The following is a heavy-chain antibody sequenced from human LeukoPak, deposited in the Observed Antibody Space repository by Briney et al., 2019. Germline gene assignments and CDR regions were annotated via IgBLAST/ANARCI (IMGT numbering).Heavy chain of an antibody. CDR1: GYTFTGYY. CDR3: ARDNYIVGAVYFDY. D-gene: IGHD1-26*01. Sequence: ASVKVSCKASGYTFTGYYMHWVRQAPGQGLEWMGWINPNSGGTNYAQKFQGRVTMSRDTSISTAYMELSRLRSDDTAVYYCARDNYIVGAVYFDYWGQGTLVTVSS. J-gene: IGHJ4*02. V-gene: IGHV1-2*02. CDR2: INPNSGGT.